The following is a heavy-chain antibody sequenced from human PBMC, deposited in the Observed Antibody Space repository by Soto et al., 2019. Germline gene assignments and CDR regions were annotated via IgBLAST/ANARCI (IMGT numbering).Heavy chain of an antibody. CDR3: ARDNLIGIVVQAARGGWFDP. V-gene: IGHV1-18*04. D-gene: IGHD2-2*01. J-gene: IGHJ5*02. Sequence: ASVKVSCKASGYTFTSYGISWVRQAPGQGLEGMGWISAYNGNTNYAQKLQGRVTMTTDTSTSTAYMELGSLRSDDTAVYYCARDNLIGIVVQAARGGWFDPRGQGTLVTVSS. CDR1: GYTFTSYG. CDR2: ISAYNGNT.